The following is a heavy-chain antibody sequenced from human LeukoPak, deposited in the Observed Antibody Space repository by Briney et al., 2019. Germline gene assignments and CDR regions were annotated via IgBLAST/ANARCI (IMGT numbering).Heavy chain of an antibody. CDR1: GDSVSSNGAA. V-gene: IGHV6-1*01. Sequence: SQTLSLTCAISGDSVSSNGAAWNWLRQSPSRGLEWLGRTYYRSRWYNDYAVSLKSRISINPDTSKNPFSLQLNSVTPEDTAVYYCARGVGTIKVNFDYWGQGTLVTVSS. CDR3: ARGVGTIKVNFDY. J-gene: IGHJ4*02. D-gene: IGHD1-26*01. CDR2: TYYRSRWYN.